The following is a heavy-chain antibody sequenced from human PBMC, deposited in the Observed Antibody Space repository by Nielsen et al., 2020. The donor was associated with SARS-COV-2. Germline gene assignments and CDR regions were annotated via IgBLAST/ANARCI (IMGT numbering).Heavy chain of an antibody. J-gene: IGHJ4*02. Sequence: GESLKISCAASGFTFSSYAMSWVRQAPGKGLEWVSAISGSGGSTYYADSVKGRFTISRDNAKNSLYLQMNSLRAEDTAVYYCARDIGGYYYDSSGYAGGQGTLVTVSS. V-gene: IGHV3-23*01. CDR3: ARDIGGYYYDSSGYA. CDR2: ISGSGGST. CDR1: GFTFSSYA. D-gene: IGHD3-22*01.